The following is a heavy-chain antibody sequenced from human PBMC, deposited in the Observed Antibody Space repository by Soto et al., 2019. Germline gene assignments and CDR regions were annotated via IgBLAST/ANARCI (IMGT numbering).Heavy chain of an antibody. J-gene: IGHJ6*02. CDR1: GFTFSSDA. V-gene: IGHV3-23*01. Sequence: EVQLLESGGGLVQPGGSLRLSCAASGFTFSSDAMSWVRQAPGKGLEWVSAISVSGGSTYYADSVKGRFTISRHNSKNTLNLQMNSLRAEDTAVYCCASAGPIYYGMDVWGQGTTVTVSS. D-gene: IGHD6-13*01. CDR2: ISVSGGST. CDR3: ASAGPIYYGMDV.